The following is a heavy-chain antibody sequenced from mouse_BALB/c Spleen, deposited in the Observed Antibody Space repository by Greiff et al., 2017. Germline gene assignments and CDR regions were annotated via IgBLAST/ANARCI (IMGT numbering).Heavy chain of an antibody. D-gene: IGHD2-14*01. CDR3: ARALTYYRYDYDY. CDR1: GFTFSSYT. Sequence: VESGGGLVKPGGSLKLSCAASGFTFSSYTMSWVRQTPEKRLEWVATISSGGGNTYYPDSVKGRFTISRDNAKNNLYLQMSSLRSEDTALYYCARALTYYRYDYDYWGQGTTLTVSS. V-gene: IGHV5-9*03. J-gene: IGHJ2*01. CDR2: ISSGGGNT.